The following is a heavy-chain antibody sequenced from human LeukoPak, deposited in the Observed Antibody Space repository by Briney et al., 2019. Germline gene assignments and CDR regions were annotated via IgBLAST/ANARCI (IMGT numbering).Heavy chain of an antibody. CDR2: IRYDGSNK. CDR1: GFTFSSYG. Sequence: GGSLRLSCAASGFTFSSYGMHWVRQAPGKGLEWVAFIRYDGSNKYYADSVKGRFTISRDNSKNTLYLQMNSLRAEDTAVYYCAKGGGSGSYFRYYYYGMDVWGQGTTVTVSS. CDR3: AKGGGSGSYFRYYYYGMDV. D-gene: IGHD3-10*01. V-gene: IGHV3-30*02. J-gene: IGHJ6*02.